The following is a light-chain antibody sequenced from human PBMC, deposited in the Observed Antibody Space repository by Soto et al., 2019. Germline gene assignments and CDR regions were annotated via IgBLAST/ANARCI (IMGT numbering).Light chain of an antibody. V-gene: IGKV3-20*01. CDR1: RSVSSRY. J-gene: IGKJ2*01. CDR2: GAS. CDR3: QQFGDSPPAFT. Sequence: ESMLTQSPGTLSLSPGERATLSCRASRSVSSRYITWYQQKPGQAPRLLIYGASIRATGIPDRFSGSGSGTDFPLTISRLEPEDFAVYYCQQFGDSPPAFTFGQGTKLEI.